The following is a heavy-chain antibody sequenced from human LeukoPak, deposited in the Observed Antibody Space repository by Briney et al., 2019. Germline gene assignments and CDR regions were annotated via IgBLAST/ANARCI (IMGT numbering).Heavy chain of an antibody. CDR3: ARVVAAAGNNWFDP. CDR1: GDSISSGGYS. CDR2: IHDSGST. D-gene: IGHD6-13*01. Sequence: SETLSLTCAVSGDSISSGGYSWSWIRQTPGTGLEWIAYIHDSGSTYYNPSLKSRVSISIDTSKNQFSLKLNSVTAADTALYYCARVVAAAGNNWFDPWGQGTLVTVSS. J-gene: IGHJ5*02. V-gene: IGHV4-30-4*07.